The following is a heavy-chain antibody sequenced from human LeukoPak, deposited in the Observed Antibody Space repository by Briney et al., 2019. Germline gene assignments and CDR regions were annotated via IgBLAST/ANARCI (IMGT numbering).Heavy chain of an antibody. V-gene: IGHV4-39*01. CDR3: ARRRLIGGSYYFDY. CDR2: IYYSGST. J-gene: IGHJ4*02. Sequence: PSETLSLTCTVSGGSISSSSYYWGWIRQPPGKGLEWIGSIYYSGSTYYNPSLKSRVTISADTSKNQFSLKLSSVTAADTAVYYCARRRLIGGSYYFDYWGQGTLVTVSS. CDR1: GGSISSSSYY. D-gene: IGHD1-26*01.